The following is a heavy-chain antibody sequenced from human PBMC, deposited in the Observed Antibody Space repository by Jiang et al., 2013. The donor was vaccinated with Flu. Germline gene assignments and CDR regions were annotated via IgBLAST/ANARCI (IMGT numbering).Heavy chain of an antibody. V-gene: IGHV1-58*02. CDR1: GFTFTSSA. CDR2: IVVGSGNT. D-gene: IGHD3-10*01. Sequence: EVKKPGTSVKVSCKASGFTFTSSAMQWVRQARGQRLEWIGWIVVGSGNTNYAQKFQERVTITRDMSTSTAYMELSSLRSEDTAVYYCAADKAMVRGVHNWFDPWGQGTLVTVSS. J-gene: IGHJ5*02. CDR3: AADKAMVRGVHNWFDP.